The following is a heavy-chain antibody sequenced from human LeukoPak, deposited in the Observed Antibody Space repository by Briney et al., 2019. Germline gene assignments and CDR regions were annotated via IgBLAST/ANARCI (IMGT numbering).Heavy chain of an antibody. CDR3: ASALRAAAAYYFDY. J-gene: IGHJ4*02. D-gene: IGHD6-25*01. Sequence: ASVKVSCKASGYTFTGYYMHWVRQAPGQGFEWMGWINPNSGGANYAQKFQGRVTMTRDTSISTAYMELSRLRSDDTAVYYCASALRAAAAYYFDYWGQGTLVTVSS. CDR2: INPNSGGA. V-gene: IGHV1-2*02. CDR1: GYTFTGYY.